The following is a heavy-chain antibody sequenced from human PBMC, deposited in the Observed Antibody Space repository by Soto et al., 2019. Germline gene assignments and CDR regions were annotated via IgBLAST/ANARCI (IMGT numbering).Heavy chain of an antibody. CDR1: GDPITSGGFY. Sequence: SETLSLTCTLSGDPITSGGFYWTCIRQHPAKGLEWIGYIYYSGVTYYNPSLKSRATISVDTSKNQFSLNLSSVSAADTAMYYCARDLRGRRSGRFDPWGQGTLVTVSS. CDR2: IYYSGVT. V-gene: IGHV4-31*03. D-gene: IGHD3-10*01. J-gene: IGHJ5*02. CDR3: ARDLRGRRSGRFDP.